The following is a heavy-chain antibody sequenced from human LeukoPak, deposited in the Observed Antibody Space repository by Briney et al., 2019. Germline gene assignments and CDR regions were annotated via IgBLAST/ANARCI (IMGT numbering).Heavy chain of an antibody. CDR2: ISGSGGST. CDR3: AKEAWGFDY. D-gene: IGHD7-27*01. J-gene: IGHJ4*02. V-gene: IGHV3-23*01. Sequence: GGTLRLSCAASGFTFSSHGMNWVRQAPGKGLEWVSAISGSGGSTYYADSVKGRFTSSRANSKNTLYLQMNSLRAEDTAVYYCAKEAWGFDYWGQGTLVTVSS. CDR1: GFTFSSHG.